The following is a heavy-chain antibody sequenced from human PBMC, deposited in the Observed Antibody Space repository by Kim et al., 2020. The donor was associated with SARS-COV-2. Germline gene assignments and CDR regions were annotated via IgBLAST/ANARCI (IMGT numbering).Heavy chain of an antibody. CDR3: ASSPIVVVVAATRVFHY. CDR1: GGSFSGYY. CDR2: INHSGST. Sequence: SETLSLTCAVYGGSFSGYYWSWIRQPPGKGLEWIGEINHSGSTNYNPSLKSRVTISVDTSKNQFSLKLSSVTAADTAVYYCASSPIVVVVAATRVFHYWGQGTLVTVSS. V-gene: IGHV4-34*01. J-gene: IGHJ4*02. D-gene: IGHD2-15*01.